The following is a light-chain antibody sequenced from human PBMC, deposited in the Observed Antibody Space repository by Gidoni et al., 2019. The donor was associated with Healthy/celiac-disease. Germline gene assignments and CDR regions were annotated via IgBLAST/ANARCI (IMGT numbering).Light chain of an antibody. Sequence: DIVMTQSPDSLAVSLGERATINCKSSQSVLYSSNNKNYLAWYQQKPGQPPKLLIYWASTRESGVPDRFSGSGSGTDFTLTISSLQAEDVAVYYCQQDYSTPGPFTFGPGTKVDIK. V-gene: IGKV4-1*01. CDR3: QQDYSTPGPFT. CDR2: WAS. CDR1: QSVLYSSNNKNY. J-gene: IGKJ3*01.